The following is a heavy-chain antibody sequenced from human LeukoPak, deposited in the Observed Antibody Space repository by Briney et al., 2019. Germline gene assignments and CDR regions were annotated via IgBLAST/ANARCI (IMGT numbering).Heavy chain of an antibody. CDR1: GFTFSSYA. V-gene: IGHV3-23*01. CDR2: ISGSGGST. J-gene: IGHJ4*02. CDR3: AKGRYDSSGYYYMDYFDY. Sequence: PGGSLRLSCAASGFTFSSYAMSWVRQAPGKGLEWVSAISGSGGSTYYADSVKGRFTIYRDNSKNTLYLQMNSLRAEDTAVYYCAKGRYDSSGYYYMDYFDYWGQGTLVTVSS. D-gene: IGHD3-22*01.